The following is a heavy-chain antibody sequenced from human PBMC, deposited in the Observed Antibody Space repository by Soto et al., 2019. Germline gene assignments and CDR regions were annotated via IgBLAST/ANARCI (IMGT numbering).Heavy chain of an antibody. D-gene: IGHD4-17*01. CDR1: SGSISSSNW. J-gene: IGHJ6*03. Sequence: SETLSLTCAVSSGSISSSNWWSWVRQPPGKGLEWIGEIYHSGSTNYNPSLKSRVTISVDKSKNQFSLKLSSVTAADTAVYYCARVTTVNAAYYMHVWGKGTTVTVSS. CDR3: ARVTTVNAAYYMHV. V-gene: IGHV4-4*02. CDR2: IYHSGST.